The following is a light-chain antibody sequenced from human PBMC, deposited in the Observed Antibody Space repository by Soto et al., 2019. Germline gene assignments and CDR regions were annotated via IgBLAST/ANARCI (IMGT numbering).Light chain of an antibody. CDR3: QQRSNWRMT. Sequence: EIVLTQSPATLSLSPGERATLSCRASQSVSSYLAWYQQKPGQAPRLLIYDASNRATGIPARFSGSGSGTDLTLTISSLEPEDFAVYYCQQRSNWRMTFGQGTKVDIK. CDR1: QSVSSY. CDR2: DAS. V-gene: IGKV3-11*01. J-gene: IGKJ1*01.